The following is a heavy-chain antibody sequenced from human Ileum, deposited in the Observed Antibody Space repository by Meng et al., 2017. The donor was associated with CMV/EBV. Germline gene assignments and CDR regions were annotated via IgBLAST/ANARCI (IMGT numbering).Heavy chain of an antibody. CDR2: ISYDGSNK. Sequence: SCAASGFTFSSYAMHWVRQAPGKGLEWVAVISYDGSNKYYADSVKGRFTISRDNSKNTLYLQMNSLRAEDTAVYYCARASIEDFLDYWGQGTLVTVSS. J-gene: IGHJ4*02. CDR1: GFTFSSYA. CDR3: ARASIEDFLDY. V-gene: IGHV3-30-3*01.